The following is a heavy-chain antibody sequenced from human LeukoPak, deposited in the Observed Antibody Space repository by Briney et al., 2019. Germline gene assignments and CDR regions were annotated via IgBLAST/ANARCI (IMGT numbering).Heavy chain of an antibody. CDR1: GYTFTGYY. J-gene: IGHJ6*02. V-gene: IGHV1-2*02. CDR2: INPNSGGT. CDR3: AREGPNYYYGMDV. Sequence: ASVKVSCKASGYTFTGYYMHWVRQAPGQGLEWMGWINPNSGGTNYAQKFQGRVTMTRDTSISTAYMELSRLRPDDTAAYYCAREGPNYYYGMDVWGQGTTVTVSS.